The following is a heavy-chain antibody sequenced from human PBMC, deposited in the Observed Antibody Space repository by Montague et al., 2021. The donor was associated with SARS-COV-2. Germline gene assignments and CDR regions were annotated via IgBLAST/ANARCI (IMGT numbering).Heavy chain of an antibody. CDR3: ARRAQWQLSWFFDL. V-gene: IGHV4-39*01. CDR1: GGSISSGTYY. J-gene: IGHJ2*01. Sequence: SETLSLTCTVSGGSISSGTYYWGWVRQPPGKGLEWTGTINYSGKTYYNPSLKSRVTISVDTSKNQFSLKVTSMTAADTAVYYCARRAQWQLSWFFDLWGRGTLVTVSS. CDR2: INYSGKT. D-gene: IGHD6-19*01.